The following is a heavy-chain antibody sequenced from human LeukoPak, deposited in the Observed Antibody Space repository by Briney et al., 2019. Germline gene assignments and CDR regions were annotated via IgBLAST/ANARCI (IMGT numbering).Heavy chain of an antibody. J-gene: IGHJ4*02. CDR3: ARSFEYSSPSGGDY. CDR2: IIPIFGTP. D-gene: IGHD6-6*01. V-gene: IGHV1-69*13. Sequence: SVKVSFKASGGTFSTYAINWVRQAPGQGLEWMGGIIPIFGTPNYAQKFQGRVTITADESTTTAYMELNSLRSEDTAVYYCARSFEYSSPSGGDYWGQGTLVTVSS. CDR1: GGTFSTYA.